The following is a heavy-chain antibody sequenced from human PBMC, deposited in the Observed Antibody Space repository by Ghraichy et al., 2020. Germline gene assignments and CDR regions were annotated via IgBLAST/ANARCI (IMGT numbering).Heavy chain of an antibody. V-gene: IGHV3-21*01. CDR2: ISSSSSYI. CDR3: ARAHVLLWFGELENYFYYYGMDV. Sequence: GEALNISCAASGFTFSSYSMNWVRQAPGKGLEWVSSISSSSSYIYYADSVKGRFTISRDNAKNSLYLQMNSLRAEDTAVYYCARAHVLLWFGELENYFYYYGMDVWGQGTTVTVSS. CDR1: GFTFSSYS. J-gene: IGHJ6*02. D-gene: IGHD3-10*01.